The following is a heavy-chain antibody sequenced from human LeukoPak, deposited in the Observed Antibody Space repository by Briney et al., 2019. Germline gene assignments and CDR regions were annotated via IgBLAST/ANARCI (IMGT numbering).Heavy chain of an antibody. Sequence: ASVKLSCKASGYTFTNYYMHWVRHAPAQGLEWMGIINPSGGSTSYAQRFQGRVTMTRDTSTSTVYMELSSLRSEDTAVYYCAREIGPIQLHLWGSAFDYWGQGTLVTVSS. V-gene: IGHV1-46*01. CDR2: INPSGGST. CDR1: GYTFTNYY. CDR3: AREIGPIQLHLWGSAFDY. D-gene: IGHD5-18*01. J-gene: IGHJ4*02.